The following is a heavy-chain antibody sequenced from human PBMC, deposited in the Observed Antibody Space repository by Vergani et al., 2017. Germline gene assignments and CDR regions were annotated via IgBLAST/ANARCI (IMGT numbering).Heavy chain of an antibody. Sequence: EVQLVQSGAEVKKPGESLKISCKGSGYSFTSYWIGWVRQMPGKGLEWMGILYPGDSDTRYSPSFQGQVTISADKSISTAYLQWSSLKASDTAMYYCARQFGVAVAGVYYYYGMDVWGQGTTVTVSS. J-gene: IGHJ6*02. V-gene: IGHV5-51*01. CDR1: GYSFTSYW. CDR2: LYPGDSDT. CDR3: ARQFGVAVAGVYYYYGMDV. D-gene: IGHD6-19*01.